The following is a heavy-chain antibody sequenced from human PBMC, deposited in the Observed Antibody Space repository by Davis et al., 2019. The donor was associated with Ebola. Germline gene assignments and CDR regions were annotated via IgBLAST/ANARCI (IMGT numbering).Heavy chain of an antibody. CDR3: ARGGGGDSSGFQSWFDP. CDR2: VIPLFGTA. Sequence: SVKVSCKASGGTFTSYAISWVRQAPGQGLEWMGGVIPLFGTANYAQKFQDRVTITADESTSTSYMELNSLRSDDTAVYYCARGGGGDSSGFQSWFDPWGQGTLVTVSS. J-gene: IGHJ5*02. V-gene: IGHV1-69*13. D-gene: IGHD3-22*01. CDR1: GGTFTSYA.